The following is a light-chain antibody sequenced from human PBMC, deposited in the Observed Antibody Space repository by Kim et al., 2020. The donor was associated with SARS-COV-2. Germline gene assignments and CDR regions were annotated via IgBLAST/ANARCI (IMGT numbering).Light chain of an antibody. CDR1: QSVLYSSNNKNY. CDR3: QQYYSTPPIT. V-gene: IGKV4-1*01. CDR2: WAS. J-gene: IGKJ5*01. Sequence: TINCKSSQSVLYSSNNKNYLAWYQQKPGQPPKLLIYWASTRESGVPDRFSGSGSGTDFTLTISSLQAEDVAVYYCQQYYSTPPITFGQGTRLEIK.